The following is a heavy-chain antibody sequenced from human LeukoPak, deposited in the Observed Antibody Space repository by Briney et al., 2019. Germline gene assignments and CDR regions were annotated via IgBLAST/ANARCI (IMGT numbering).Heavy chain of an antibody. Sequence: PSETPSLTCTVSGASISSYYWSWIRQPPGKGLEWIGHIFYTGSSNYNPSLKSRVTISLSRPNNQFSLRLTSVTAADTAVYYCARAGAWQIDPWGQGTLVTVSS. D-gene: IGHD3-10*01. CDR2: IFYTGSS. J-gene: IGHJ5*02. V-gene: IGHV4-59*01. CDR1: GASISSYY. CDR3: ARAGAWQIDP.